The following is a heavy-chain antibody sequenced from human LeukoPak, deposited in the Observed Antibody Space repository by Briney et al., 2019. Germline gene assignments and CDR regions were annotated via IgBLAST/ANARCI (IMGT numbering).Heavy chain of an antibody. V-gene: IGHV3-30*02. CDR2: IRSGGVEK. Sequence: GGSLRLSCGASGFIFKNFAMHWVRQAPGKGLEWVSLIRSGGVEKFYADSVKGRFTVSRDNSKNTLYLQMDSLSIEDTAIYYCAKDGAPNAGYMDVWGKGTTVTVSS. CDR3: AKDGAPNAGYMDV. D-gene: IGHD3-10*01. CDR1: GFIFKNFA. J-gene: IGHJ6*03.